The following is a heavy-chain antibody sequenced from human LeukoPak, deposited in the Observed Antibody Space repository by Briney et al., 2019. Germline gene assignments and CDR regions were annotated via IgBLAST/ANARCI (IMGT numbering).Heavy chain of an antibody. Sequence: GGSLRLSCAASGFTFSSYSMNWVRQAPGKGLEWVSSISSSSSYIYYADSVEGRFTISRDNAKNSLYLQMNSLRAEDTAVYYCARDHSSLWFGESTYMDVWGKGTTVTVSS. CDR2: ISSSSSYI. CDR1: GFTFSSYS. J-gene: IGHJ6*03. V-gene: IGHV3-21*01. CDR3: ARDHSSLWFGESTYMDV. D-gene: IGHD3-10*01.